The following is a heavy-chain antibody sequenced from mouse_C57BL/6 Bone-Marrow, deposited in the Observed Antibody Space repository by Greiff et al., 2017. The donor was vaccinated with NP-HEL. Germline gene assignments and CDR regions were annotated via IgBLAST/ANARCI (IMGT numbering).Heavy chain of an antibody. CDR2: IDPSDSYT. D-gene: IGHD1-1*01. V-gene: IGHV1-50*01. CDR3: AREVLRRDFDY. Sequence: QVQLQQSGAELVKPGASVKLSCKASGYTFTSYWMQWVKQRPGQGLEWIGEIDPSDSYTNYNQKFKGKATLTVDTSSSTAYMQLSSLTSEDSAVYDCAREVLRRDFDYEGQGTTLTVSS. J-gene: IGHJ2*01. CDR1: GYTFTSYW.